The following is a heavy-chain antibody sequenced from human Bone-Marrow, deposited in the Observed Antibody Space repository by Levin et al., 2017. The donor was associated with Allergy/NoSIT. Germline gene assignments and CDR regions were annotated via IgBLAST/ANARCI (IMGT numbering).Heavy chain of an antibody. CDR1: GYTFTSYA. J-gene: IGHJ6*02. V-gene: IGHV1-3*01. CDR2: INAGNGNT. CDR3: ARVLTIFGVVWGGMDV. Sequence: ASVKVSCKASGYTFTSYAMHWVRQAPGQRLEWMGWINAGNGNTKYSQKFQGRVTITRDTSASTAYMELSSLRSEDTAVYYCARVLTIFGVVWGGMDVWGQGTTVTVSS. D-gene: IGHD3-3*01.